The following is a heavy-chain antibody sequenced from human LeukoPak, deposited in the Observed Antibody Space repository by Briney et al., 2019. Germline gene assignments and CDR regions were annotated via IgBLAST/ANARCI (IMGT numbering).Heavy chain of an antibody. CDR1: GGSFSGYY. D-gene: IGHD2-21*01. CDR2: INHSGST. V-gene: IGHV4-34*01. CDR3: ARHIGGRYYYYYMDV. J-gene: IGHJ6*03. Sequence: SETLSLTCAVYGGSFSGYYWSWIRQPPGKGLEWIGEINHSGSTNYNPSLKSRVTISVDTSKNQFSLKLSSVTAADTAVYYCARHIGGRYYYYYMDVWGKGTTVTISS.